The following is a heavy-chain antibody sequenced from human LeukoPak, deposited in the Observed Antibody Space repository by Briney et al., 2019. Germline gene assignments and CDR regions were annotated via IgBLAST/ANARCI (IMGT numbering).Heavy chain of an antibody. Sequence: GGSLGLSCAASGFTFSSHAMHWVRQAPGKGLEWVAVISYDGSNKYYADSVKGRFTISRDNSKNTLYLQMNSLRAEDTAVYYCARDFSSYYANSAYYGDTWFDYWGQGTLVTVSS. D-gene: IGHD3-22*01. J-gene: IGHJ4*02. CDR1: GFTFSSHA. CDR2: ISYDGSNK. CDR3: ARDFSSYYANSAYYGDTWFDY. V-gene: IGHV3-30*04.